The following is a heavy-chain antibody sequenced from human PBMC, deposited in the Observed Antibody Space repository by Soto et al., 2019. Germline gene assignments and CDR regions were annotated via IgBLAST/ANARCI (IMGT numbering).Heavy chain of an antibody. J-gene: IGHJ4*02. D-gene: IGHD3-3*01. CDR1: GFTFSSYG. CDR2: ISYDGSNK. CDR3: ARIELRFLEWLLQEFDY. Sequence: GGSLRLSCAASGFTFSSYGMHWVRQAPGKGLEWVAVISYDGSNKYYADTVKGRFTISRDNAKNSLYLQMNSLRAEDTAVYYCARIELRFLEWLLQEFDYWGQGTLVTVSS. V-gene: IGHV3-30*03.